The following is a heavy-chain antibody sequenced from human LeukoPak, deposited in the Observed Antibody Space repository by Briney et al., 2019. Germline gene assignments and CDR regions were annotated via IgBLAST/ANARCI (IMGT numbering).Heavy chain of an antibody. CDR1: GFTFSSYA. D-gene: IGHD4-17*01. J-gene: IGHJ6*02. Sequence: TGGSLRLSCAASGFTFSSYAMTWVRQAPGKGLEWVSTISGSGGSTYYADSVKGRFTISRDSSKNTPYLQMNSLRAEDTAVYYCARPMTTGSYYYGLDVWGQGTTVTVSS. CDR2: ISGSGGST. CDR3: ARPMTTGSYYYGLDV. V-gene: IGHV3-23*01.